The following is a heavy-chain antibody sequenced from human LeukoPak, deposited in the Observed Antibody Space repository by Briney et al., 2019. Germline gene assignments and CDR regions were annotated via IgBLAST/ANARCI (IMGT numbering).Heavy chain of an antibody. J-gene: IGHJ4*02. V-gene: IGHV3-21*01. D-gene: IGHD6-19*01. CDR2: ISSSSSYI. Sequence: KAGGSLRLSCAASGFTFSSYSMNWVRQAPGKGLEWVSSISSSSSYIYYADSVKGRFTISRDNARTPLYLQMNSLRAEDTAVYYCVRDAVPGVIPLGYWGQGTLVTVSS. CDR3: VRDAVPGVIPLGY. CDR1: GFTFSSYS.